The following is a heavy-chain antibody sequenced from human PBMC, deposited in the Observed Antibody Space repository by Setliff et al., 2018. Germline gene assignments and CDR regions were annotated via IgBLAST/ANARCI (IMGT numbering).Heavy chain of an antibody. D-gene: IGHD2-21*01. CDR3: AGLFRDGWNYFDS. J-gene: IGHJ4*02. V-gene: IGHV4-39*02. CDR2: MYSSGTT. Sequence: LSLTCIVSSGSISTSNYFWGWVRQPPGRGLEWIGSMYSSGTTNYNPSLKSRVTMSVDTSKSLLSLKLSSVTTTDTAVYYCAGLFRDGWNYFDSWGQGTLVTVSS. CDR1: SGSISTSNYF.